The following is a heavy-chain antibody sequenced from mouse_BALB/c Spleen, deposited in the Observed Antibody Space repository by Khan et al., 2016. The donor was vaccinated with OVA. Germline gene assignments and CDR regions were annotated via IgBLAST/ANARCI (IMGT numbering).Heavy chain of an antibody. D-gene: IGHD2-3*01. V-gene: IGHV1S137*01. CDR3: ACPAYVGYCDY. CDR2: ISTYSGNT. J-gene: IGHJ2*01. CDR1: GYTFTDYA. Sequence: QVQLKQSGPELVRPGVSVKISCKGSGYTFTDYAMHWVKQSHAKSLEWIGLISTYSGNTNYNQKFKGKATMTVDKSSSTPYMEIARLTSEDSAIXSGACPAYVGYCDYWGQGTTLTVSS.